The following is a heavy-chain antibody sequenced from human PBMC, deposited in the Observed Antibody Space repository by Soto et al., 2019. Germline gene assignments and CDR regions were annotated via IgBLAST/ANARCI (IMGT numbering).Heavy chain of an antibody. CDR2: FSSSGSAT. CDR1: GFTFGSFA. D-gene: IGHD3-9*01. CDR3: AKVGLVDYTSSAGEDYFYYYYMDV. J-gene: IGHJ6*03. Sequence: EVKLVESGGGLVPPGGSLRLSCAASGFTFGSFAMAWVRQAPAKGLEWVATFSSSGSATYYADSVKGRFTISRDNSHNSLYLPMRSLEADDTAAYYCAKVGLVDYTSSAGEDYFYYYYMDVWGKGTTVTVSS. V-gene: IGHV3-23*04.